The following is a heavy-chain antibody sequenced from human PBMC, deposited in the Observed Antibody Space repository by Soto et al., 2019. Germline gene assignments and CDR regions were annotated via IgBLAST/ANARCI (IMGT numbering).Heavy chain of an antibody. J-gene: IGHJ6*02. D-gene: IGHD6-13*01. V-gene: IGHV3-23*01. CDR1: GFTFSSYA. CDR3: AKDSSSSWFHYYYYGMDV. Sequence: GSLRLSCAASGFTFSSYAMSWVRQAPGKGLEWVSAISGSGGSTYYADSVKGRFTISRDNSKNTLYLQMNSLRAEDTAVYYCAKDSSSSWFHYYYYGMDVWGQGTTVTVSS. CDR2: ISGSGGST.